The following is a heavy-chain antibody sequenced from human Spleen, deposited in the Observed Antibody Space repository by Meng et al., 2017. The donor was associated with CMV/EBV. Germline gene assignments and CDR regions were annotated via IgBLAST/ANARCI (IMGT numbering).Heavy chain of an antibody. V-gene: IGHV1-69*10. CDR1: GDTFNSHA. CDR3: AGHSDCGGDCPYYYYYMDV. D-gene: IGHD2-21*01. J-gene: IGHJ6*02. Sequence: SVKVSCKASGDTFNSHAFTWVRQAPGQGLECMGGIIPFVGRPNYAQKFQGRVTITADKSTSTAYMEVSSLRSEDTAVYYCAGHSDCGGDCPYYYYYMDVWGQGTTVTVSS. CDR2: IIPFVGRP.